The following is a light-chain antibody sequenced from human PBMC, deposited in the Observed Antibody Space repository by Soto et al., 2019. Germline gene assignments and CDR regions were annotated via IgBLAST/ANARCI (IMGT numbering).Light chain of an antibody. J-gene: IGKJ2*01. CDR3: QQYNKWPPYT. V-gene: IGKV3-20*01. CDR2: GAS. CDR1: QSVSSNY. Sequence: EIVLTQSPGTLSLSPGERATLSCRASQSVSSNYLAWYQQKPGQAPRLLIYGASSRATGIPDRFSGSGSGTDFTLTISRLEPEDFAVYHCQQYNKWPPYTFGQGTKLEIK.